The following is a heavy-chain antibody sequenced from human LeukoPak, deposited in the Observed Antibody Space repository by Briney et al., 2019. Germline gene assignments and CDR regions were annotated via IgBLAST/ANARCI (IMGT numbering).Heavy chain of an antibody. CDR2: ITTYNGNT. Sequence: ASVKVSCKASGYTFNSYGISWVRQTPGQGLEWMGWITTYNGNTNYAQKLQGRVTMTTDTSTNTAYMELSRLRSDDTAVYYCARACGYSYGTMAYWGQGTLVTVSS. V-gene: IGHV1-18*04. CDR3: ARACGYSYGTMAY. D-gene: IGHD5-18*01. J-gene: IGHJ4*02. CDR1: GYTFNSYG.